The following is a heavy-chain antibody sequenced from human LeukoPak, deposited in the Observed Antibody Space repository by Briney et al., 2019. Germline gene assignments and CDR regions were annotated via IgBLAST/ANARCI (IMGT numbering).Heavy chain of an antibody. CDR1: GGSISSYY. CDR2: IHYSGST. J-gene: IGHJ6*03. CDR3: AREGRGYSYGYYYYYYMDV. D-gene: IGHD5-18*01. V-gene: IGHV4-59*01. Sequence: SETLSLTCTVSGGSISSYYWSWIRQPPGKGLEWIGYIHYSGSTNYNPSLKSRVTISVDTSKNQFSLKLSSVTAADTAVYYCAREGRGYSYGYYYYYYMDVWGKGTTVTISS.